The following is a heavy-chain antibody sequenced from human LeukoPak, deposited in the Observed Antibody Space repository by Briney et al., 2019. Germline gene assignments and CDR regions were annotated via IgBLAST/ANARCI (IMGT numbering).Heavy chain of an antibody. CDR1: GGSFSGYY. CDR3: ARGPVRGVRLFDY. J-gene: IGHJ4*02. Sequence: PSETLSLTCAVYGGSFSGYYWSWIRQPPGKGLEWIGEINHSGSTNYNPSLKSRVTISVDTSKNQFSLKLSSVTAADTAVYYCARGPVRGVRLFDYWGQGTLATVSS. D-gene: IGHD3-10*01. CDR2: INHSGST. V-gene: IGHV4-34*01.